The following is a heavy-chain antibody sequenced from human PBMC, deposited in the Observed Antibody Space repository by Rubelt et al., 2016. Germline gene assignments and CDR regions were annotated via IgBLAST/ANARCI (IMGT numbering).Heavy chain of an antibody. V-gene: IGHV3-66*01. CDR2: IYSGGST. D-gene: IGHD6-19*01. CDR1: GFTVSSNY. Sequence: EVQLVESGGGLVQPGGSLRLSCAASGFTVSSNYMSWVRQAPGKGLEWVSVIYSGGSTYYADSVKGRFTISRDNSKNTLYLQMNSLRAEDTAVYYCARVLPYSSGPGYFDYWGQGTLVTVSS. J-gene: IGHJ4*02. CDR3: ARVLPYSSGPGYFDY.